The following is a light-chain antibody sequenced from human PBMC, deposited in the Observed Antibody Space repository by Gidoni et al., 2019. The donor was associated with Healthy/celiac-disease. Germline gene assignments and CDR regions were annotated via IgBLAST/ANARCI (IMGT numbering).Light chain of an antibody. V-gene: IGKV2-30*02. CDR2: KVS. CDR3: MQGTHWPPVT. CDR1: QSLVHSDGNTY. J-gene: IGKJ2*01. Sequence: DVVMTQSPLSLPVTLGQPASISCRSSQSLVHSDGNTYLNWCQQRPGQSPRRLMYKVSNRDSGVPDRFSGSGSGTDFTLKISRVEAEDVGVYYCMQGTHWPPVTFXXXTKLEIK.